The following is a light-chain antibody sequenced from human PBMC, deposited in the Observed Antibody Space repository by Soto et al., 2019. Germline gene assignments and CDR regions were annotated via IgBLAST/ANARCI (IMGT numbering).Light chain of an antibody. J-gene: IGLJ2*01. CDR1: SSNIGSNI. V-gene: IGLV1-44*01. CDR3: AAWDDSLAGVI. Sequence: QAVVTQPPSASGTPGQRVTISCSGSSSNIGSNIVNWYQQLPGTAPKLLIFNNNQRPSGVPDRFSGSKAGTSASLAISGLHSDDEADYYCAAWDDSLAGVIFGGGTKVTVL. CDR2: NNN.